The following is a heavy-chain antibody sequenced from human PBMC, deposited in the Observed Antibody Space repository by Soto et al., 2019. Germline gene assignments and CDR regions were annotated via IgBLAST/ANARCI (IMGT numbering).Heavy chain of an antibody. J-gene: IGHJ3*02. CDR1: GYTFTSYA. V-gene: IGHV1-3*01. CDR3: AREGGVGAIHGRAFDI. D-gene: IGHD1-26*01. Sequence: ASVKVSCKASGYTFTSYAMHWVRQAPGQRLEWMGWINAGNGNTKYSQKFQGRVTITRDTSASTAYMELSSLRSEDTAVYYCAREGGVGAIHGRAFDIWGQGTMVTVSS. CDR2: INAGNGNT.